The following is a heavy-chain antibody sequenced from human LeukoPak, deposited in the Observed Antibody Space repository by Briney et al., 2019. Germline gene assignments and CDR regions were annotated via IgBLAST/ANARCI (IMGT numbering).Heavy chain of an antibody. J-gene: IGHJ3*02. CDR2: INPNSGGT. V-gene: IGHV1-2*02. Sequence: ASVKVSCKASGYTFTGYYMHWVRQAPGQGLEWMGWINPNSGGTNYAQKFQGRVTMTRDTSISTAYMELSRLRSDDTAVYYCAREMGYSSGSDAFDIWGQGTMVTVSS. CDR3: AREMGYSSGSDAFDI. D-gene: IGHD6-19*01. CDR1: GYTFTGYY.